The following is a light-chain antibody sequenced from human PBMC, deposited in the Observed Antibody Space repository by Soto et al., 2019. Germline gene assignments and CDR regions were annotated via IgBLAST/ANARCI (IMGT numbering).Light chain of an antibody. V-gene: IGLV1-40*01. CDR1: SSNIGAGYD. CDR2: GNT. J-gene: IGLJ1*01. CDR3: QSYDNTLSGPIYV. Sequence: QSVLTQPPSVSGAPGQRVTFSCTGTSSNIGAGYDVHWYQQLPGTVPKLLIYGNTNRPSGVPDRFSASKSGTSASLVITGLQAEDEADYYCQSYDNTLSGPIYVFGTGTKLTVL.